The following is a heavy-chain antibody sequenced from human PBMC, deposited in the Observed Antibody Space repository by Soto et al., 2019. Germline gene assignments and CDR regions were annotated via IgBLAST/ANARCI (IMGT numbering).Heavy chain of an antibody. CDR3: VRGGGGGLFDP. V-gene: IGHV3-11*06. CDR1: GFTFSDYY. D-gene: IGHD2-15*01. Sequence: GGSLRLSCASSGFTFSDYYMSWIRQAPGKGLEWLSYISPGSRYTAYADSVKGRFTISRDNARRSLSLQMNSLTVDDTAIYYCVRGGGGGLFDPWGQGSMVTVS. J-gene: IGHJ5*02. CDR2: ISPGSRYT.